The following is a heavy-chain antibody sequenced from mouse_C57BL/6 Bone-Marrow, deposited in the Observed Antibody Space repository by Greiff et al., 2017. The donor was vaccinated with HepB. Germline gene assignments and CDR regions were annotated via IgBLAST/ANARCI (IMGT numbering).Heavy chain of an antibody. CDR2: ISDGGSYT. J-gene: IGHJ3*01. Sequence: EVHLVESGGGLVKPGGSLKLSCAASGFTFSSYAMSWVRQTPEKRLEWVATISDGGSYTYYPDNVKGRFTISRDNAKNNLYLQMSHLKSEDTAMYYCARAPYGSSEAWFAYWGQGTLVTVFA. CDR3: ARAPYGSSEAWFAY. V-gene: IGHV5-4*01. D-gene: IGHD1-1*01. CDR1: GFTFSSYA.